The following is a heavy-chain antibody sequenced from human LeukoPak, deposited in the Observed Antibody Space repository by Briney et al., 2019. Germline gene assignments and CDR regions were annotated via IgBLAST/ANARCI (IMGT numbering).Heavy chain of an antibody. J-gene: IGHJ5*02. CDR3: AGGSAPIIAVAGTGWFDP. CDR1: GGSFSGYY. Sequence: SETLSLTCAVYGGSFSGYYWSWIRQPPGKGLEWIGEINHSGSTNYNPSLKSRVTISVDTSKNQFSLKLSSVTAADTAVYYCAGGSAPIIAVAGTGWFDPWGQGTLVTVSS. V-gene: IGHV4-34*01. CDR2: INHSGST. D-gene: IGHD6-19*01.